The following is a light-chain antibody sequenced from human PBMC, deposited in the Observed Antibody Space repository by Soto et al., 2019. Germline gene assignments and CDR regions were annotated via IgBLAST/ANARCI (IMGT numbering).Light chain of an antibody. V-gene: IGLV2-11*01. CDR3: CSYAGSYTHV. Sequence: QSALTQPRSVSGSPGQSVTISCTGTSSDVGGYNYVSWYQLHPGKAPKLMIYDVSKRPSGVPDRFSGSKSGNTASLTISGLQAEDEADYYCCSYAGSYTHVFGTGTKLTVL. J-gene: IGLJ1*01. CDR1: SSDVGGYNY. CDR2: DVS.